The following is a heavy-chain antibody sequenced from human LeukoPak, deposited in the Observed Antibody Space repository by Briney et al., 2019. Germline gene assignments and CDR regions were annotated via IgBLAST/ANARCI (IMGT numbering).Heavy chain of an antibody. D-gene: IGHD6-19*01. J-gene: IGHJ4*02. CDR2: SNSGDNT. Sequence: SNSGDNTYYADSVKGRFTISRDNSKNTLYLQMNSLRAEDTAVYFCARRSGVAVAGAFDYWGQGTLVTVSS. V-gene: IGHV3-23*01. CDR3: ARRSGVAVAGAFDY.